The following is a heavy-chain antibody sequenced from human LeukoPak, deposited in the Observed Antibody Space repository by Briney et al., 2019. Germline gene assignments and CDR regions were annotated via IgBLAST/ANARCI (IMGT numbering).Heavy chain of an antibody. CDR2: TYYRSTWYN. V-gene: IGHV6-1*01. CDR1: GDSVSSNSVT. D-gene: IGHD2-21*02. Sequence: SQTLSLTCAISGDSVSSNSVTWNWIRQSSSRGLEWLGRTYYRSTWYNDYAVSVRGRITVNPDTSKNQFSLHLNSVTPEDTAVYYCARRLTQCDCFDPWAQGILVTVSS. CDR3: ARRLTQCDCFDP. J-gene: IGHJ5*02.